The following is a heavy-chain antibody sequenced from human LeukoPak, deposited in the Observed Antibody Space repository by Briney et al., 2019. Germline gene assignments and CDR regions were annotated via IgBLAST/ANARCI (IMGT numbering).Heavy chain of an antibody. D-gene: IGHD2-2*01. CDR1: GYTFTSYG. V-gene: IGHV1-18*04. CDR3: ARDRLHCSSTSCAAGLFDY. Sequence: GASVKVSCKASGYTFTSYGISWVRQAPGQGLEWMGWISAYNGNTNYAQKLQGRVTMTTDTSTSTAYMELRSLRSDDTAVCYCARDRLHCSSTSCAAGLFDYWGQGTLVTVSS. CDR2: ISAYNGNT. J-gene: IGHJ4*02.